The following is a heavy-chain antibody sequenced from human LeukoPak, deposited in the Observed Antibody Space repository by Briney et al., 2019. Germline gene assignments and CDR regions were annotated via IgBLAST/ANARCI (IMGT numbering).Heavy chain of an antibody. CDR1: GFRFSTYS. Sequence: GGSLRLSCAASGFRFSTYSMHWVRQAPGRGLEWVAVISSDGSSEYYADSVKGRFTISRDNPKNTLFLQMNTLRAEDTAVYYCAREKYCTIIDRLHGRFYFNCWGQGTLVTVSS. CDR3: AREKYCTIIDRLHGRFYFNC. V-gene: IGHV3-30*03. D-gene: IGHD2-8*01. CDR2: ISSDGSSE. J-gene: IGHJ4*02.